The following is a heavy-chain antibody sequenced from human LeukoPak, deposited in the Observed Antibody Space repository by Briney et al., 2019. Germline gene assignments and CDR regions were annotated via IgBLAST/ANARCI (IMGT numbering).Heavy chain of an antibody. CDR3: AKDKRGVVTAMRIYFDY. J-gene: IGHJ4*02. Sequence: GGSLRLSCAASGFTFSSYAMSWVRQAPGKGLEWVSAISGSGGSTYYADSVKGRFTISRDNSKNMLYLQMNSLRAEDTAVYYCAKDKRGVVTAMRIYFDYWGQGTLVTVSS. D-gene: IGHD2-21*02. CDR2: ISGSGGST. CDR1: GFTFSSYA. V-gene: IGHV3-23*01.